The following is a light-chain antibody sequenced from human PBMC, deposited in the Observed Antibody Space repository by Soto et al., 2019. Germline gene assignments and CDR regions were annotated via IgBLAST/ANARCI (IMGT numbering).Light chain of an antibody. CDR3: SSYTTNSTFV. J-gene: IGLJ1*01. V-gene: IGLV2-14*01. Sequence: QSVLTQPASVSGSPGQSITISCTGTSSDVGGYNFVSWYRQDPGKAPKLLIYEVNNRPSGISNRFSGSKSGILASLTISGLQAEDEADYYCSSYTTNSTFVFGSGTKLTVL. CDR2: EVN. CDR1: SSDVGGYNF.